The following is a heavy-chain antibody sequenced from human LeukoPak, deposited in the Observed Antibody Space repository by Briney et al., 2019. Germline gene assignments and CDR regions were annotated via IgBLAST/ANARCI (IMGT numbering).Heavy chain of an antibody. CDR1: GGSISSYY. Sequence: SETLSLTCTVSGGSISSYYWSWIRQPAGKGLEWIGRIYTSGSTNYNPSLKSRVTMSVDTSKNQFSLKLSSVTAADTAVYYCARHGVVGATGLIFDYWGQGTLVTVSS. V-gene: IGHV4-4*07. D-gene: IGHD1-26*01. CDR2: IYTSGST. J-gene: IGHJ4*02. CDR3: ARHGVVGATGLIFDY.